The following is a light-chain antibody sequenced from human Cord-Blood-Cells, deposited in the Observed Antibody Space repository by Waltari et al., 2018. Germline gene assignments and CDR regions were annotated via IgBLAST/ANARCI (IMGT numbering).Light chain of an antibody. Sequence: EIVLTQSPATLSLSPGERATLSCRASQSVSSYLAWYQQKPGQAPRLLIYDASNRATGIPARFSGSGSGTDFTLTISSLKPEDFAVYYCQQHSNWPLTFGGGTKVEIK. CDR3: QQHSNWPLT. CDR1: QSVSSY. V-gene: IGKV3-11*01. J-gene: IGKJ4*01. CDR2: DAS.